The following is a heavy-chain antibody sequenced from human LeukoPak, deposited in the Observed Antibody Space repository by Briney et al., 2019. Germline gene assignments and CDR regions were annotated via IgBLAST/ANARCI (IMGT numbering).Heavy chain of an antibody. Sequence: GGSLRLSCAASGFTFSSYNMNWVRQAPGKGLEWVSFISTSSSYIYYADSVKGRFTISRDNAKNSLYLQMNSLRAEDTAVYYCARVGITMIVVPMFDYWGQGTLVTVSS. CDR1: GFTFSSYN. CDR3: ARVGITMIVVPMFDY. J-gene: IGHJ4*02. CDR2: ISTSSSYI. V-gene: IGHV3-21*04. D-gene: IGHD3-22*01.